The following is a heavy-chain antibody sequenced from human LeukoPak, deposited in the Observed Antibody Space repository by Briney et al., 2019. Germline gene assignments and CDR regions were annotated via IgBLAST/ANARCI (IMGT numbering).Heavy chain of an antibody. CDR3: ASARWPTIAV. J-gene: IGHJ6*02. CDR2: IYYSGST. D-gene: IGHD2-15*01. Sequence: SQTLSLACTVSGGSISSGGYYWSWIRQHPGRGLEWIGYIYYSGSTYYNPSLKSRVTISVDTSKNQFSLKLSSVTAADTAVYYCASARWPTIAVWGQGTTVTVSS. CDR1: GGSISSGGYY. V-gene: IGHV4-31*03.